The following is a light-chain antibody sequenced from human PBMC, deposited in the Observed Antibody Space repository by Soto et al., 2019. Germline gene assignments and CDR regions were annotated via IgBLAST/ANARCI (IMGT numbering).Light chain of an antibody. J-gene: IGLJ2*01. Sequence: QSVLTQPPSVSGAPGQRVTISCTGSSSNLGAGYDVHWYQQLPGTAPRLLISVNNDRPLGVPDRFSGSKSGTSASLAITGLQAEDEADYYCSSYAGSNNYVVFGGGTQLTVL. V-gene: IGLV1-40*01. CDR1: SSNLGAGYD. CDR2: VNN. CDR3: SSYAGSNNYVV.